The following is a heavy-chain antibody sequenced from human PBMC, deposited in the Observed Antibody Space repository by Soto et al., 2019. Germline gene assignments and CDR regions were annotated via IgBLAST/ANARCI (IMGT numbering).Heavy chain of an antibody. CDR3: AASSGVAAAGYFKF. CDR2: ISPLFSTT. CDR1: GDLFNNDA. Sequence: QVQLVQSGAEVKEPGSSVKVSCKSTGDLFNNDAFNWVRQAPGQGLEWMGRISPLFSTTNYAQKFQGRVTSGADELKTNVYLEERNLDSEDTAMYSCAASSGVAAAGYFKFWGQGTQVSVS. D-gene: IGHD6-13*01. V-gene: IGHV1-69*01. J-gene: IGHJ4*02.